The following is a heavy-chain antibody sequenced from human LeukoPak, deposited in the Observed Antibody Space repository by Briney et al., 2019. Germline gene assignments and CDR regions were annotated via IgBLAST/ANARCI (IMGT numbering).Heavy chain of an antibody. D-gene: IGHD3-16*01. J-gene: IGHJ4*02. CDR3: AKHEGAMPFDV. V-gene: IGHV3-23*01. CDR1: ALTFSSYS. Sequence: PGVSLTLSCAASALTFSSYSMSCIRPPPGKGLEWVSAISDRSGNTYYAPSVKGRFTLSRANSKNTLSLQMNSLRAEDTAVYYCAKHEGAMPFDVWGRGTLVTVSS. CDR2: ISDRSGNT.